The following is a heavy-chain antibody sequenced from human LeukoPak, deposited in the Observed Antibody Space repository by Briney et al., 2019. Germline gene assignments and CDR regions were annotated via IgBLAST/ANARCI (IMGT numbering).Heavy chain of an antibody. V-gene: IGHV4-38-2*02. CDR1: GYSISSGYY. Sequence: SETLSLTCTVSGYSISSGYYWGWIRQPPGKGLEWIGSIYHSGSTYYNPSLKSRVTISVDTSKNQFSLKLSSVTAADTAVYYCVRNTTSYCSSTSCAPHNWFDPWGQGTLVTVSS. J-gene: IGHJ5*02. CDR3: VRNTTSYCSSTSCAPHNWFDP. D-gene: IGHD2-2*01. CDR2: IYHSGST.